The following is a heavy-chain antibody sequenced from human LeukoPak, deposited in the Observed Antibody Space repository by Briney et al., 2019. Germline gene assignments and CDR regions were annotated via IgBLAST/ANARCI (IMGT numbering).Heavy chain of an antibody. CDR1: GGSISSYY. V-gene: IGHV4-59*01. Sequence: SETLSLTCTVSGGSISSYYWSWIRQPPGKGLKWIGNIYYSGYTTYSPSLRSRVTISVDTSKNQFSLKLSSVTAADTAVYYCARVLSLDYGDFYFDHWGQGTLVTVSS. CDR2: IYYSGYT. CDR3: ARVLSLDYGDFYFDH. J-gene: IGHJ4*02. D-gene: IGHD4-17*01.